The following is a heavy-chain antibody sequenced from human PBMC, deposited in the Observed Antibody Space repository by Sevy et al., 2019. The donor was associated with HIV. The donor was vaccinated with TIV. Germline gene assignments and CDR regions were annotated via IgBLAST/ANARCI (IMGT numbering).Heavy chain of an antibody. CDR3: ARSPPVVVVPGAPSWFDP. CDR1: EGSFSGYY. D-gene: IGHD2-2*01. CDR2: INESGIT. J-gene: IGHJ5*02. V-gene: IGHV4-34*01. Sequence: SETLSLTCAVHEGSFSGYYWNWIRQLPGKGLEWIGEINESGITYYNPSLKSRVTISLDTSKKHFSLKLNSLTAVDSAVYFCARSPPVVVVPGAPSWFDPWGQGTLVTVSS.